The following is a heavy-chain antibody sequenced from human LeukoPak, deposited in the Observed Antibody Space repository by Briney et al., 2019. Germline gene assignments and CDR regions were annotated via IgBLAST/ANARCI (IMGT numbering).Heavy chain of an antibody. Sequence: GGSLRLSCAASGFTFSSYAMSWVRQAPGKGLEWVSAISGSGGSTYYADSVKGRFTISRDNSKNTLYLQMNSLRAEDTAVYYCAKYGSSWYGMAYFDYWGQGTLVTVSS. CDR2: ISGSGGST. CDR1: GFTFSSYA. V-gene: IGHV3-23*01. CDR3: AKYGSSWYGMAYFDY. D-gene: IGHD6-13*01. J-gene: IGHJ4*02.